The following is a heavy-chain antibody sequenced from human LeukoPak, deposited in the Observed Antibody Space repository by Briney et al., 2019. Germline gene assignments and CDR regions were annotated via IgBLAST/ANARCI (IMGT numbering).Heavy chain of an antibody. CDR2: ISGSGGST. D-gene: IGHD4-17*01. CDR3: AKSVGDYGDYPYYFDY. V-gene: IGHV3-23*01. Sequence: GRSLRLSCAASGYTFSSYAMSWVRQAPGKGLEWVSAISGSGGSTYYADSVKGRFTISRDNSKNTLYLQMNSLRAEDTAVYYCAKSVGDYGDYPYYFDYWGQGTLVTVSS. CDR1: GYTFSSYA. J-gene: IGHJ4*02.